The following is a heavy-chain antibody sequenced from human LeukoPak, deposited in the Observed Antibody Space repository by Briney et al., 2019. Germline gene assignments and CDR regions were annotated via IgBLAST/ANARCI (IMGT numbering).Heavy chain of an antibody. CDR3: ARVPYCSSTSCFLFDY. CDR2: ISAYNGNT. J-gene: IGHJ4*02. Sequence: ALVKVSCKASGYTFTSYGISWVRQAPGQGLEWMGWISAYNGNTNYAQKLQGRVTMTTDTSTSTAYMELRSLRSDDMAVYYCARVPYCSSTSCFLFDYWGQGTLVTVSS. CDR1: GYTFTSYG. D-gene: IGHD2-2*01. V-gene: IGHV1-18*03.